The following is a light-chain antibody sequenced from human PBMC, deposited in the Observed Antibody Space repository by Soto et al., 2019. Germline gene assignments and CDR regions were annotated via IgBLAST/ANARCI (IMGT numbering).Light chain of an antibody. Sequence: EIVLTQSPGTLSLSPGERATFSCRASQTVSQDYLAWFQHKPGQAPSLLMFSATSRAAGIPDRFSGSGSGTDFTLTISRLDPEDFAVYFCQQYGSSPQTFGQGTRVEIK. V-gene: IGKV3-20*01. CDR3: QQYGSSPQT. CDR1: QTVSQDY. CDR2: SAT. J-gene: IGKJ1*01.